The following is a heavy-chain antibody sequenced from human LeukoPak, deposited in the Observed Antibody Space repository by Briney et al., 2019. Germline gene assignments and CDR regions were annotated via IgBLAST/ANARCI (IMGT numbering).Heavy chain of an antibody. CDR3: ARDLLYYDSSGLTLAFDY. V-gene: IGHV3-30-3*01. J-gene: IGHJ4*02. D-gene: IGHD3-22*01. CDR2: ISYDGSNK. CDR1: GFTFSSYA. Sequence: GRSLRLSCAASGFTFSSYAMHWVRQAPGKGLEWAAVISYDGSNKYYADSVKGRFTISRDNSKNTLYLQMNSLRAEDTAVYYCARDLLYYDSSGLTLAFDYWGQGTLVTVSS.